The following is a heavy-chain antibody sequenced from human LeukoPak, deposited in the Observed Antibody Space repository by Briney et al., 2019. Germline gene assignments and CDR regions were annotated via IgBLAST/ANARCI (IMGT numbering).Heavy chain of an antibody. CDR2: IYYSGTT. V-gene: IGHV4-39*01. D-gene: IGHD6-25*01. CDR1: GGSISISTYY. J-gene: IGHJ4*02. CDR3: ARLVGVAAHHFDY. Sequence: SETLSLTCTVSGGSISISTYYWAYIRQPPGKGLEWLGTIYYSGTTYYNPSLKSRITMSVDTSREQFSLKLSSVTAADTALYCCARLVGVAAHHFDYWGQGTLVTVSS.